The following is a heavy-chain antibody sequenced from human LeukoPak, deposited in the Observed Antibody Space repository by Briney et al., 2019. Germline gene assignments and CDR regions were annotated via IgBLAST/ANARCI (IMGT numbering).Heavy chain of an antibody. V-gene: IGHV4-59*08. Sequence: SETLSLTCTVSGGSISSYYWSWIRQPPGKGLEWIGYIYYSGSTNYNPSLKSRVTISVDTSKNQFSLKLSSVTAADTAVYYCARARLSAITFGGVFDYWGQGTLVTVSS. CDR1: GGSISSYY. CDR2: IYYSGST. J-gene: IGHJ4*02. D-gene: IGHD3-16*01. CDR3: ARARLSAITFGGVFDY.